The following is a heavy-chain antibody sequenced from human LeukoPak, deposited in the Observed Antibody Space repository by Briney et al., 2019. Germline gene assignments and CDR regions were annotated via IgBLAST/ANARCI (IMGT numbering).Heavy chain of an antibody. CDR2: INHSGST. CDR1: GGSFSGYY. V-gene: IGHV4-34*01. Sequence: SETLSLTRALSGGSFSGYYCSWIREPPGKGLEWIGQINHSGSTKYNPSLKSRVTISVDTSKNQFSLKLSSVTAAETAVYYCARGRAAAGRNPLLDYWGQGTLVTVSS. J-gene: IGHJ4*02. D-gene: IGHD6-13*01. CDR3: ARGRAAAGRNPLLDY.